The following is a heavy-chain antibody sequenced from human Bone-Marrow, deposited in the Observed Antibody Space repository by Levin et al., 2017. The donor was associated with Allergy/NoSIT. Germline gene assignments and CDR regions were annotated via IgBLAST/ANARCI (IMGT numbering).Heavy chain of an antibody. Sequence: SETLSLTCTVSGGSFTSYFWSWIRQPPVKGLEWIGYIYYTGSTNYNPSLKSRVTISLDKSKNQFSLKLSSVTAADTAVYYCARHSGSSRGYFDYWGQGTLVTVSS. D-gene: IGHD1-26*01. J-gene: IGHJ4*02. CDR3: ARHSGSSRGYFDY. CDR1: GGSFTSYF. CDR2: IYYTGST. V-gene: IGHV4-59*01.